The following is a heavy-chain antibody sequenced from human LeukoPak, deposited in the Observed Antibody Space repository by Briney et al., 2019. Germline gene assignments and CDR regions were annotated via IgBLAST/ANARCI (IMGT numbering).Heavy chain of an antibody. Sequence: GGSLRLSCAASGFTFSDYYMSWIRQAPGKGLEWVSYISSSGSTIYYADSVKGRFTLSRDNAKNSLYLQMNSLRAEDTAVYYCARSSLRIDYGGLFDYWGQGTLVTVSS. CDR2: ISSSGSTI. D-gene: IGHD4-23*01. J-gene: IGHJ4*02. CDR1: GFTFSDYY. V-gene: IGHV3-11*04. CDR3: ARSSLRIDYGGLFDY.